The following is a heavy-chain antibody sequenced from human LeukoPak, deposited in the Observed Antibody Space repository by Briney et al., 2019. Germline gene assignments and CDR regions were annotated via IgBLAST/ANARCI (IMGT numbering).Heavy chain of an antibody. V-gene: IGHV3-23*01. CDR3: AKAQTKSRSVGGTGY. D-gene: IGHD1-26*01. Sequence: GGSLRLSCAASQFTFSSYAMSWVRQAPGKGLEWVSTVTGGGGSTYYADSVKGRFTISRDNSENTLYLQMSSLRADDTAVYYCAKAQTKSRSVGGTGYWGQGTLVTVSS. CDR2: VTGGGGST. CDR1: QFTFSSYA. J-gene: IGHJ4*02.